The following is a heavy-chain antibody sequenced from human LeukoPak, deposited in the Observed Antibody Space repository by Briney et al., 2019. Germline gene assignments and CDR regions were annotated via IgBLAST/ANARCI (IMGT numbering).Heavy chain of an antibody. V-gene: IGHV1-69*13. CDR1: GGTFSSYA. Sequence: GASVKISCKASGGTFSSYAISWVRQAPGQGLEWMGGIIPIFGTANYAQKFQGRVTITADESTSTAYMELSSLRSEDTAVYYCARGGLTMVRGVIYTYYYYMDVWGKGTTVTISS. J-gene: IGHJ6*03. D-gene: IGHD3-10*01. CDR3: ARGGLTMVRGVIYTYYYYMDV. CDR2: IIPIFGTA.